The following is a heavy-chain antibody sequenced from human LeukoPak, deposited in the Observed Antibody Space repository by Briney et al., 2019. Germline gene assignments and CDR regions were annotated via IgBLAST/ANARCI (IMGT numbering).Heavy chain of an antibody. J-gene: IGHJ4*02. V-gene: IGHV3-72*01. Sequence: PGGSLRLSCAVSGFTFSDHYMDWVRQAPGKGLEWVGRSRNKANSYRTDYAASVIGRFTISRDDLNDSVDLQMNSLKIEDPAMYYCTRVGDYSSSWNYWGQGTLVTVSS. CDR3: TRVGDYSSSWNY. CDR2: SRNKANSYRT. D-gene: IGHD3-22*01. CDR1: GFTFSDHY.